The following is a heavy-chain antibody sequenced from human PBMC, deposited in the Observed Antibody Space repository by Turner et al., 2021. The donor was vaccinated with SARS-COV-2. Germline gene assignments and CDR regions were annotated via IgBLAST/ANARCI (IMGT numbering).Heavy chain of an antibody. CDR1: DGSINSSSYY. CDR2: IYYGGIT. D-gene: IGHD5-18*01. CDR3: ARVMDTAMDYYGMDV. J-gene: IGHJ6*02. Sequence: QPPLQESHPELVKPAATLYIPGTFADGSINSSSYYRGWIRQPPVERLWWNGNIYYGGITYYTPTLKSRVTISVDTSKNPFSLKLSSVTAADTAVYYCARVMDTAMDYYGMDVWGQGTTVTVSS. V-gene: IGHV4-39*01.